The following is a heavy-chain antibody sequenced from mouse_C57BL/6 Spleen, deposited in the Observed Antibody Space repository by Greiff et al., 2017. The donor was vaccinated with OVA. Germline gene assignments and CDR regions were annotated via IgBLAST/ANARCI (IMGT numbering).Heavy chain of an antibody. CDR2: ISYDGSN. CDR3: AREDGYDGEAWFAY. D-gene: IGHD2-2*01. Sequence: DVQLQESGPGLVKPSQSLSLTCSVTGYSITSGYYWNWIRQFPGNKLEWMGYISYDGSNNYNPSLKNRISITRDTSKNQFFLKLNSVTTEDTATYYCAREDGYDGEAWFAYWGQGTLVTVSA. V-gene: IGHV3-6*01. J-gene: IGHJ3*01. CDR1: GYSITSGYY.